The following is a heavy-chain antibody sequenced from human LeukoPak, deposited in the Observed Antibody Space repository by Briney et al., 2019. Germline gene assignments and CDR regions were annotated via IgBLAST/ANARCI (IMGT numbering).Heavy chain of an antibody. J-gene: IGHJ1*01. CDR1: GYTFTGYY. Sequence: GASVKVSCEASGYTFTGYYMHWVRQAPGQGLEWMGWTNPDSGGTNYAQKFQGRVTMTRDTSISTAYMELSRLRSDDTAVYYCARDGRYCSSTSCAEYFQHWGQGTLVTVSS. CDR2: TNPDSGGT. D-gene: IGHD2-2*01. CDR3: ARDGRYCSSTSCAEYFQH. V-gene: IGHV1-2*02.